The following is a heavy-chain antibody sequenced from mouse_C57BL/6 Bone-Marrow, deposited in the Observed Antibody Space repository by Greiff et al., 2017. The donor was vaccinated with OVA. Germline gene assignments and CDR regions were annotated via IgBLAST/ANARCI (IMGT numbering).Heavy chain of an antibody. CDR1: GYTFTDYY. Sequence: VQLKQSGPELVKPGASVKISCKASGYTFTDYYMNWVKQSHGKSLEWIGDINPNNGGTSYNQKFKGKATLTVDKSSSTAYMELRSLTSEDSAVYYCGGYYGSSAYYAMDYWGQGTSVTVSS. D-gene: IGHD1-1*01. V-gene: IGHV1-26*01. J-gene: IGHJ4*01. CDR3: GGYYGSSAYYAMDY. CDR2: INPNNGGT.